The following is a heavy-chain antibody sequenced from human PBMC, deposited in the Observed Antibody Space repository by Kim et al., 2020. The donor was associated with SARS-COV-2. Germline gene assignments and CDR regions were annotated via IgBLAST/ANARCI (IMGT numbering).Heavy chain of an antibody. D-gene: IGHD5-12*01. Sequence: ASVKVSCKASGYTFTSYAMHWVRQAPGQRLEWMGWINAGNGNTKYSQKFQGRVTITRDTSASTAYMELSSLRSEDTAVYYCARLNGSPIDIVATRLGAQDKNNWFDPWGQGTLVTVSS. V-gene: IGHV1-3*01. CDR3: ARLNGSPIDIVATRLGAQDKNNWFDP. J-gene: IGHJ5*02. CDR1: GYTFTSYA. CDR2: INAGNGNT.